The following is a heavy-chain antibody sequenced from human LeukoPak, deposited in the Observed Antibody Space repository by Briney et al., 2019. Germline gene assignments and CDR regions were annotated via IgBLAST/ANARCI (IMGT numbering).Heavy chain of an antibody. V-gene: IGHV3-23*01. CDR1: GFTFSDYY. D-gene: IGHD3-10*01. Sequence: GGSLRLSCAASGFTFSDYYMSWIRQAPGKGLEWVSAISGSGGSTYYADSVKGRFTISRDNSKNTLYLQMNSLRAEDTAVYYCAKQGIWFGELSLDYWGQGTLVTVSS. J-gene: IGHJ4*02. CDR3: AKQGIWFGELSLDY. CDR2: ISGSGGST.